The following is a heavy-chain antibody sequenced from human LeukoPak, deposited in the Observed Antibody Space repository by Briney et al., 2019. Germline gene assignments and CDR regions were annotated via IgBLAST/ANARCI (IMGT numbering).Heavy chain of an antibody. CDR3: AKDMSKEYYGSGTLGY. Sequence: GGSLRLSCAASGFTFDDYAMHWVRQAPGKGLEWVSGISWNSGSIAYADSVKGRFTISRDNSKNSLYLQMNSLRAEDTALYYCAKDMSKEYYGSGTLGYWGQGTLVTVSS. J-gene: IGHJ4*02. CDR1: GFTFDDYA. D-gene: IGHD3-10*01. CDR2: ISWNSGSI. V-gene: IGHV3-9*01.